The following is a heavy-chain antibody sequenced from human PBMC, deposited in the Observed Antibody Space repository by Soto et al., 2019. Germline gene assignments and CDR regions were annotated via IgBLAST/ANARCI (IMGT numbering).Heavy chain of an antibody. V-gene: IGHV1-18*01. D-gene: IGHD3-22*01. CDR1: GYTFTSYG. Sequence: ASVKVSCAASGYTFTSYGISWVRQAPGQGLEWMGWINPSDGNRNFAQKFEDRVTITTATSTNTVFLELRSLKSDDTAIYYCARDRLRGYDSSGFYSWGQGTMVTVSS. CDR2: INPSDGNR. J-gene: IGHJ4*02. CDR3: ARDRLRGYDSSGFYS.